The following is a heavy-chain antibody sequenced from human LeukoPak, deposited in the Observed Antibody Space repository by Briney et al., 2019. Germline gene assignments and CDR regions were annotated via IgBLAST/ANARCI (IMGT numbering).Heavy chain of an antibody. J-gene: IGHJ4*02. CDR2: ISSSGSTM. CDR1: GFTFSSYS. Sequence: GGSLRLSCAASGFTFSSYSMNWVRQAPGKGLEWVSYISSSGSTMYYADSVKGRFTISRDNAKNSLYLQMNSLRAEDTAVYYCARVLAGATRMDYFDYWGQGTLVTVSS. CDR3: ARVLAGATRMDYFDY. D-gene: IGHD1-26*01. V-gene: IGHV3-48*04.